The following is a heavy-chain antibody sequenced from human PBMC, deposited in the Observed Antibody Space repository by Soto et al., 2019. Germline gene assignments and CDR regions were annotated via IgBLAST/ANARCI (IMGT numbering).Heavy chain of an antibody. CDR1: GFTFSSDA. CDR2: ISTSGDST. D-gene: IGHD2-2*01. V-gene: IGHV3-23*01. Sequence: EVQLLESGAGLVQPGGSLRLSCAASGFTFSSDAMSWVRQAPGKGLEWVSGISTSGDSTYYADSVKGRFTISRDNSKDTLYLQMNSLRAGDTAVYYCAINSRYCSSTSCYADWGQGTLVTVSS. J-gene: IGHJ4*02. CDR3: AINSRYCSSTSCYAD.